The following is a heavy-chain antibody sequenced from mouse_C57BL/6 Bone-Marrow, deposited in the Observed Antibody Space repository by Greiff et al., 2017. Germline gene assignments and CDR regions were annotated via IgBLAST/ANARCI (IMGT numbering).Heavy chain of an antibody. Sequence: DVMLVESGGGLVKPGGSLKLSCAASGFTFSDYGMHWVRQAPEKGLEWVAYISSGSSTIYYADTVKGRFTISRDNAKNTLFLQMTSLRSEDTAMYYCASYPGRYFDVWGTGTTVTVSS. V-gene: IGHV5-17*01. J-gene: IGHJ1*03. CDR1: GFTFSDYG. D-gene: IGHD5-5*01. CDR2: ISSGSSTI. CDR3: ASYPGRYFDV.